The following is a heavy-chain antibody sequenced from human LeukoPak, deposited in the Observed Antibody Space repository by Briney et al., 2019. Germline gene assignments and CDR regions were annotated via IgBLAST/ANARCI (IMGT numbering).Heavy chain of an antibody. CDR3: ARQRCGGDCYSGAFDI. Sequence: GGSLRLSCAASGFTSSSYSMNWVRQAPGKRLEWVSFISSSRSYIYYADSVKGRFTISRDNAKNSLYLQMNSLRAEDTALYYCARQRCGGDCYSGAFDIWGQGTMVTVSS. V-gene: IGHV3-21*01. D-gene: IGHD2-21*02. CDR1: GFTSSSYS. CDR2: ISSSRSYI. J-gene: IGHJ3*02.